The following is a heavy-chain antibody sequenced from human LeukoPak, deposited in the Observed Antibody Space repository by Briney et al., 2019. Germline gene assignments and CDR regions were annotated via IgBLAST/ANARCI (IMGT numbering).Heavy chain of an antibody. V-gene: IGHV3-23*01. CDR3: VKTINSFYPY. CDR2: ITNTGSTT. Sequence: GGSLRLSCAASGFTFSTYAMNWVRQAPGRGLEWVSGITNTGSTTFYADSEKGRFTISRANSENTLYLQMDSLRAEDTALYYCVKTINSFYPYWGQGTLVTVSS. D-gene: IGHD2-15*01. J-gene: IGHJ4*02. CDR1: GFTFSTYA.